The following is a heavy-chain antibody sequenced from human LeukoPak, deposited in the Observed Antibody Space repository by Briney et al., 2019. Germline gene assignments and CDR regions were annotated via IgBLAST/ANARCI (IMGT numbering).Heavy chain of an antibody. D-gene: IGHD3-10*01. J-gene: IGHJ1*01. CDR3: GRVEFGGKYFQH. V-gene: IGHV1-8*01. Sequence: SSVKVSCKASGYTFTSYDINWLRQATGQRLEWMGWMNPNSGNTGYAQKFQSRVTMTRKTSISTAYMQLSSLRSEDTAVYYCGRVEFGGKYFQHWGQGTLVTVSS. CDR2: MNPNSGNT. CDR1: GYTFTSYD.